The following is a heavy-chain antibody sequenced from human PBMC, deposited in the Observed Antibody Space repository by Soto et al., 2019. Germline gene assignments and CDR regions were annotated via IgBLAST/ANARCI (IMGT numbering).Heavy chain of an antibody. J-gene: IGHJ4*02. CDR1: GFTVNSNY. Sequence: EVQLVESGGGLVQPGGSLRLSCAASGFTVNSNYMSWVRQAPGKGLECVSILYSGGTTSYADSVKGRFTIPRHNSKNTLYLQMNSLGAEDTAVYYCARVYSGYDYYFDYWGQGTLVTVSS. V-gene: IGHV3-53*04. CDR2: LYSGGTT. D-gene: IGHD5-12*01. CDR3: ARVYSGYDYYFDY.